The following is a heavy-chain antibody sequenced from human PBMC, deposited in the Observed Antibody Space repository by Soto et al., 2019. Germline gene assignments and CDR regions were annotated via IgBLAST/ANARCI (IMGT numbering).Heavy chain of an antibody. J-gene: IGHJ5*02. CDR3: IRRGVRPWRLDP. V-gene: IGHV3-73*01. CDR2: IRSKDYNYAT. Sequence: EVQLVQSGGGLVQPGESLQLSCAASGLSFSGSPIHWVRQASGKGLEWVGRIRSKDYNYATAYAASVKGRFAASREDSQRTAYVQVNSLKSEDTAVYYCIRRGVRPWRLDPGGQGTLVTVSS. D-gene: IGHD6-25*01. CDR1: GLSFSGSP.